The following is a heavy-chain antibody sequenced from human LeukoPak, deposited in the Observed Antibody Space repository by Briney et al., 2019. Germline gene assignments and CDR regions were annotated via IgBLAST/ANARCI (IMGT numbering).Heavy chain of an antibody. CDR3: AKKGYYASGSYFDY. CDR1: GFISSSYG. Sequence: GGSLRLPCAASGFISSSYGMHWVRQAPGKGLEWVAFIRYDGSNKYYADSVKGRFTISRDNSKNTLYLQMNSLRAEDTAMYYCAKKGYYASGSYFDYWGEGTLVTVSS. CDR2: IRYDGSNK. J-gene: IGHJ4*02. V-gene: IGHV3-30*02. D-gene: IGHD3-10*01.